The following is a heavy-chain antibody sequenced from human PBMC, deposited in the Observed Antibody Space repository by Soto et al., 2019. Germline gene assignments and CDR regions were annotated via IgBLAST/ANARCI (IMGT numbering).Heavy chain of an antibody. D-gene: IGHD6-6*01. CDR1: GFTFSSYS. V-gene: IGHV3-48*02. CDR3: ARPEYSSSPYGMDV. J-gene: IGHJ6*02. Sequence: EVQLVESGGGLVQPGGSLRLSCAASGFTFSSYSMNWVRQAPGKGLEWVSYISSSSSTIYYADSVKGRFTISRDNAKNALYLQMNSLSDEDTAVYYCARPEYSSSPYGMDVWGQGTTVTVSS. CDR2: ISSSSSTI.